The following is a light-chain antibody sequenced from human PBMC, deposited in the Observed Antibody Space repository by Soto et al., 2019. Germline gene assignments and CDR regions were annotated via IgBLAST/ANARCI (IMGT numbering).Light chain of an antibody. CDR1: QSVTSSY. CDR2: GAS. J-gene: IGKJ4*01. CDR3: QQYGSSPLT. V-gene: IGKV3-20*01. Sequence: EIVLTQSPGTLSLSPGERATLSCRASQSVTSSYLAGYQQKPGQAPRLIIYGASSRATVIPDRFSGSGSGTDFTLTISRLEPEDFAVYYCQQYGSSPLTFGGGTKVEIK.